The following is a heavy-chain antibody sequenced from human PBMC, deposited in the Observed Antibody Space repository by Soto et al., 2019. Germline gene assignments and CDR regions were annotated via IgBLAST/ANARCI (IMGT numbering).Heavy chain of an antibody. V-gene: IGHV3-30*18. D-gene: IGHD3-22*01. CDR1: GFRFRDYD. Sequence: QVRLVESGGGVVQPGTSLRLSCVASGFRFRDYDMQWVRQAPGKGLEWVAIISHDESKKDYVDSVKGRFTVSRDNSKNTLFLQMNSLRADDTAVYYCAKRKYYDSSYGMDVWGQGTTVTVSS. CDR2: ISHDESKK. CDR3: AKRKYYDSSYGMDV. J-gene: IGHJ6*02.